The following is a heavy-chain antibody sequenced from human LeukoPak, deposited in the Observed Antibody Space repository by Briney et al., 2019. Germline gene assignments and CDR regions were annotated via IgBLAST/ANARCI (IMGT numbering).Heavy chain of an antibody. CDR3: ARQRYRSGWSTLAWFDP. CDR2: IYPGDSDT. D-gene: IGHD6-19*01. Sequence: GESLKISCKGSGYSFTSYWIGWVRQMPGKGLEWMGIIYPGDSDTRYSPSFQGQVTISADKSISTAYLQWSSLKASHPATYYFARQRYRSGWSTLAWFDPCGQAPLVPVAS. J-gene: IGHJ5*02. CDR1: GYSFTSYW. V-gene: IGHV5-51*01.